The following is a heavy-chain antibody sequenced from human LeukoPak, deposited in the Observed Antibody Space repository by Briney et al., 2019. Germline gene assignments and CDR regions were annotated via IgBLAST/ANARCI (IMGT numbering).Heavy chain of an antibody. Sequence: PGRSLTLSCAASGFTFDDYAMHWARPAPGKGLEWVSGISWNSGSIDYPDSVKGRFTISRDNAKNSLYLQINSLRAEDTALYYCANDLPHYSSGSLGGFDYWGQGTLVTVSS. CDR1: GFTFDDYA. CDR2: ISWNSGSI. CDR3: ANDLPHYSSGSLGGFDY. J-gene: IGHJ4*02. D-gene: IGHD6-19*01. V-gene: IGHV3-9*01.